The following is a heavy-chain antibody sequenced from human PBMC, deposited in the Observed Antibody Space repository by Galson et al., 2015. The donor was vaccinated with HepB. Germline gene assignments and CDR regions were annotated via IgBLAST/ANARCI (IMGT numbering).Heavy chain of an antibody. CDR3: AKEGYWDDFRSGPFPLDH. V-gene: IGHV3-23*01. J-gene: IGHJ4*02. Sequence: SLRLSCAASGFTFSNYGMSWVRQAPGKGLEWVSTVSGSGGSTYYADSVKGRFTISRDNSKNTLFLQMKSLRAEDTAVYYCAKEGYWDDFRSGPFPLDHWGQGTLVTVFS. CDR1: GFTFSNYG. CDR2: VSGSGGST. D-gene: IGHD3-3*01.